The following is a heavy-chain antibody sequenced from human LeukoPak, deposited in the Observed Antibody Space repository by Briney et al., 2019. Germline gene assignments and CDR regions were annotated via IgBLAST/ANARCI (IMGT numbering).Heavy chain of an antibody. CDR2: INPNSGGT. V-gene: IGHV1-2*02. CDR1: GYTCTGYY. J-gene: IGHJ5*02. CDR3: ARTGYCSGGSCYQDWFDP. D-gene: IGHD2-15*01. Sequence: ASVKVSCKASGYTCTGYYMHWVRQAPGQGLEWMGWINPNSGGTNYAQKFQGRVTMTRDTSISTAYMELSRLRSDDTAVYHCARTGYCSGGSCYQDWFDPWGQGTLVTVSS.